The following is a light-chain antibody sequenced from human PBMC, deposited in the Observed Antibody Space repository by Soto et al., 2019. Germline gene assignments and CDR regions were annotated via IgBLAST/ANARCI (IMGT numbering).Light chain of an antibody. CDR3: ETWDSNTRV. CDR2: LEGSGNY. V-gene: IGLV4-60*02. CDR1: SGHSSYI. Sequence: QSVLTQSSSASASLGSSVKLTCTLSSGHSSYIIAWHQQQPGEAPRYLMKLEGSGNYNKGSGVPDRFSGSSSGADRYLTISNLQFEDEADYYCETWDSNTRVFIGGTMVTVL. J-gene: IGLJ3*02.